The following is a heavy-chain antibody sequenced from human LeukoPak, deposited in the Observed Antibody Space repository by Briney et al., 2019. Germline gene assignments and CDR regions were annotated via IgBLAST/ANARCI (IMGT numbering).Heavy chain of an antibody. CDR3: ARGYSGYDSWY. CDR2: IHYSGST. J-gene: IGHJ4*02. D-gene: IGHD5-12*01. Sequence: SETLSLTCSVSGGSIDTYYWSWIRQPPGKGLEWIGYIHYSGSTNYNPSLKSRVTISVDTSKNQFSLKLSSVTAADTAVYYCARGYSGYDSWYWGQGTLVTVSS. CDR1: GGSIDTYY. V-gene: IGHV4-59*01.